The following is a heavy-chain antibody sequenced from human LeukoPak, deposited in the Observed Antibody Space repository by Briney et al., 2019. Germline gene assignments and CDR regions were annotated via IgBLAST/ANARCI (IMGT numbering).Heavy chain of an antibody. J-gene: IGHJ4*02. D-gene: IGHD7-27*01. CDR1: GFTFSSYY. CDR2: ISSNGDRT. CDR3: VKSNWD. V-gene: IGHV3-64D*06. Sequence: PGGCLRLSCSASGFTFSSYYMHWVRQAPGQGLEYIATISSNGDRTNYADSMKGRLAISRDNSKNTLYLQMSGVRAEDTAVYYCVKSNWDWGQGTLVTVSS.